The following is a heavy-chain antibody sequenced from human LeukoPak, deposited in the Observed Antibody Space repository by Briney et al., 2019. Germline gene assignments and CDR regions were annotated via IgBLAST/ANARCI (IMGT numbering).Heavy chain of an antibody. CDR2: ITPILGAA. J-gene: IGHJ6*03. D-gene: IGHD3-22*01. Sequence: SVKVSCKASGGTFSSYATSWVRQAPGQGLEWMGGITPILGAANYAPKFQGRVTITTDESTSTAYMELSSLRSEDTAIYYCARSSGYSYYYYMDVWGKGTTVTVSS. CDR3: ARSSGYSYYYYMDV. CDR1: GGTFSSYA. V-gene: IGHV1-69*05.